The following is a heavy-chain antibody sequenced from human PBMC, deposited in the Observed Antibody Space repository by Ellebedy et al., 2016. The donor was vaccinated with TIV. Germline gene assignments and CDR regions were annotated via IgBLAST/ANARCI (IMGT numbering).Heavy chain of an antibody. CDR2: IKQDGSEK. CDR1: GFTFRTYW. J-gene: IGHJ4*02. V-gene: IGHV3-7*03. CDR3: ARDFDS. Sequence: GESLKISCAASGFTFRTYWISWVRQAPGKGLEWVGNIKQDGSEKYYVDSVKGRFTISRDNAKNSLYLQMDSLRAEDTAVYYCARDFDSWGQGTLVTVSS.